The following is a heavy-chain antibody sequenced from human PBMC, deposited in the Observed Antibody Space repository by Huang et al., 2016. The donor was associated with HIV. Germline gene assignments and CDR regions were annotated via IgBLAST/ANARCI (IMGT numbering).Heavy chain of an antibody. V-gene: IGHV3-30*03. CDR1: GFPFSNVG. D-gene: IGHD3-22*01. Sequence: QLQLVESGGGVVRPGMSRSLYCAASGFPFSNVGTNWVRQAPGKVLQCLAIKSTDETYKDYADSVKGRCTISRDNSKNMLYLQMNSLTAEDTAVYYCATSRYDGSTSYHNEYFQHWGQGTLVTVSP. CDR3: ATSRYDGSTSYHNEYFQH. CDR2: KSTDETYK. J-gene: IGHJ1*01.